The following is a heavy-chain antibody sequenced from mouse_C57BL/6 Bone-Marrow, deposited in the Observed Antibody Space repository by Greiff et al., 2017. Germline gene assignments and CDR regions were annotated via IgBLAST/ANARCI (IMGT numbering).Heavy chain of an antibody. CDR2: IDTGNGYT. J-gene: IGHJ4*01. D-gene: IGHD3-2*02. V-gene: IGHV1-58*01. CDR3: ARAGGSYAMDY. CDR1: GYTFTSYG. Sequence: VQLQQPGAELVRPGSSVKMSCKTSGYTFTSYGINWVKQRPGQGLEWIGNIDTGNGYTEYNEKFKGKATLTSDTSSSTAYMQLSSLTSEDYAIYFCARAGGSYAMDYWGQGTLVTVSA.